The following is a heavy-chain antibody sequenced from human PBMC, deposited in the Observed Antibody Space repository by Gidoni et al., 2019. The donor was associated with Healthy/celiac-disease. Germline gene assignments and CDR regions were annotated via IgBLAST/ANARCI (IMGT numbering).Heavy chain of an antibody. D-gene: IGHD6-19*01. V-gene: IGHV3-21*01. J-gene: IGHJ4*02. CDR2: ISSSSSYI. CDR1: GFTFSSYS. Sequence: EVQLVESGGGLVKPGGSLRLSCAASGFTFSSYSMNWVRQAPGKGLEWVSSISSSSSYIYYADSVKGRFTISRDNAKNSLYLQMNSLRAEDTAVYYCARVSLKEGISHSSGWSYYFDYWGQGTLVTVSS. CDR3: ARVSLKEGISHSSGWSYYFDY.